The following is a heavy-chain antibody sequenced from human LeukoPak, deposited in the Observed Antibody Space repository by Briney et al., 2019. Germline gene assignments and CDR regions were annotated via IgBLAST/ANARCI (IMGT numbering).Heavy chain of an antibody. Sequence: GGSLRLSCAASGFTVSSNYMSWVRQAPGKGLEWVSVIYSGGSTYYADSVKGRFTISRDNSKNTLYLQMNSLRAEDTAAYYCVATMVRGVITGMDVWGKGTTVTVSS. J-gene: IGHJ6*04. CDR1: GFTVSSNY. D-gene: IGHD3-10*01. CDR3: VATMVRGVITGMDV. V-gene: IGHV3-53*01. CDR2: IYSGGST.